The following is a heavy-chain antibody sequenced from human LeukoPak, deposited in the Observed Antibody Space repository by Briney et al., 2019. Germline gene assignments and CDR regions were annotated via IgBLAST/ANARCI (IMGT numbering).Heavy chain of an antibody. CDR2: IYYSGST. Sequence: SETLSLTCTVSGGSISSYYWSWIRQPPGKGLEWIGYIYYSGSTNYNPSLKSRVTISVDTSKNQFSLKLSSVTAADTAVYYRARRYSSGWSYNWFDPWGQGTLVTVSS. CDR1: GGSISSYY. D-gene: IGHD6-19*01. V-gene: IGHV4-59*08. J-gene: IGHJ5*02. CDR3: ARRYSSGWSYNWFDP.